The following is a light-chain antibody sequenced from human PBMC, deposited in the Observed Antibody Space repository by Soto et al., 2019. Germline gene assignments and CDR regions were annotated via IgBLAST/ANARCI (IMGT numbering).Light chain of an antibody. CDR3: QQYNVWPLT. Sequence: EIGMTQSPATLSVSPGERATLSCRASQSVSSNLAWYQQKPCQTPKLLIYVASTRATGIPARFSGSGSGTEFTLTISSLQSEDFAVYYCQQYNVWPLTFGGGTKVAFK. CDR1: QSVSSN. V-gene: IGKV3-15*01. J-gene: IGKJ4*01. CDR2: VAS.